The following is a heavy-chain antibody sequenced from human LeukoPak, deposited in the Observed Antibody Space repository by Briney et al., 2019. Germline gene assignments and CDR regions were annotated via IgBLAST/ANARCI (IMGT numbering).Heavy chain of an antibody. D-gene: IGHD4-17*01. Sequence: ASVKVSCKAAGYTFTGYYMHWVRQAPGQGLEWMGWINPNSGGTNYAQKFQGRVTMTRDTSISTAYTELSRLRSDDTAVYYCARDPGDYQYYYYGMDVWGQGTTVTVSS. CDR2: INPNSGGT. J-gene: IGHJ6*02. CDR1: GYTFTGYY. CDR3: ARDPGDYQYYYYGMDV. V-gene: IGHV1-2*02.